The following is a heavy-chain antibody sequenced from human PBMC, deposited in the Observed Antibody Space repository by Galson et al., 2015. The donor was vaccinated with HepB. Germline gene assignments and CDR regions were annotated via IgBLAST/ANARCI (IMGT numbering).Heavy chain of an antibody. CDR2: IKEDGSGK. Sequence: SLRLSCAASGFTFSSYRMRWVRQAPGKGLEWVAKIKEDGSGKYYVDSVKGRFTISRDNAKSSLYLQMNSLRAEDTAVYYCEREWGDGGGDCYDGFDIWGQGTMVTVSS. J-gene: IGHJ3*02. CDR3: EREWGDGGGDCYDGFDI. V-gene: IGHV3-7*03. CDR1: GFTFSSYR. D-gene: IGHD2-21*02.